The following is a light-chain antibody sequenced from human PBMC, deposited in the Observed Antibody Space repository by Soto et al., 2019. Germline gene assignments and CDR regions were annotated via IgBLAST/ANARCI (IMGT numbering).Light chain of an antibody. V-gene: IGKV1-39*01. CDR3: QQSFSIPYI. CDR2: SAS. CDR1: QSISSN. Sequence: DIQMTQSPSSLSALAGDRVTITCRASQSISSNLNWYQQKPGKAPKLLIYSASSLQSGVPSRFSGSGSGTDFTLTITSLQPEDFATYYCQQSFSIPYIFGQGTKLDIK. J-gene: IGKJ2*01.